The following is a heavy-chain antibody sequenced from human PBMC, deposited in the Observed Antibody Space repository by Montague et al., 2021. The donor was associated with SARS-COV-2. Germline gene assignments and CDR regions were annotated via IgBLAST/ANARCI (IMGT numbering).Heavy chain of an antibody. CDR2: IKQDGSEK. CDR1: GFTFSSYW. D-gene: IGHD2-15*01. CDR3: ARDLGAVVVAAIKYYYYGMDV. V-gene: IGHV3-7*03. Sequence: SLRLSCAASGFTFSSYWMIWVRQAPGKGLEWVANIKQDGSEKYYVDSVKGRFTISRDNAKNSLYLQMNSLRAEDTAVYYCARDLGAVVVAAIKYYYYGMDVWGQGTTVTVSS. J-gene: IGHJ6*02.